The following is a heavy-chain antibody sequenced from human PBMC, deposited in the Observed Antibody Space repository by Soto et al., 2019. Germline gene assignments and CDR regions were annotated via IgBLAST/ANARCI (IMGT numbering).Heavy chain of an antibody. CDR3: ARDYGVGLELALDY. D-gene: IGHD1-26*01. J-gene: IGHJ4*02. CDR2: ISWNSETI. Sequence: GGSLRLSCAASGFTVDDYAMHWVRQAPGKGLEWVSGISWNSETIDYADSVKGRFTISRDNSKNTLYLQMGSLRVEDMAVYYCARDYGVGLELALDYWGRGTLVTVSS. CDR1: GFTVDDYA. V-gene: IGHV3-9*03.